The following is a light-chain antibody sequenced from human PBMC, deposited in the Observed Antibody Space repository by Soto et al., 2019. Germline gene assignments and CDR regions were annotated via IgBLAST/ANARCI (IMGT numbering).Light chain of an antibody. J-gene: IGKJ3*01. V-gene: IGKV3-20*01. CDR1: QSVSSSY. CDR2: GAS. Sequence: EIVLTQSPGTLSFSPGERATLSCRASQSVSSSYLAWYQQKPGQAPRLLIYGASSRATGIPDRFSGSGSGTDFTLTIGRLEPEDFAVYYCQQYGGSFRVFGPGTKVDIK. CDR3: QQYGGSFRV.